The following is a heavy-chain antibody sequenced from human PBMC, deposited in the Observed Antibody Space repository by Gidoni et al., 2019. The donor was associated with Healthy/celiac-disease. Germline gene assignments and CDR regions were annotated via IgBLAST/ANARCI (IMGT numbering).Heavy chain of an antibody. D-gene: IGHD3-16*02. CDR3: ARGAYGFYDYVWGSYRYTPDAFDI. V-gene: IGHV4-34*01. CDR2: INHSGST. Sequence: QVQLQQWGAGLLKPSETLSLTCAVYGGSFSGYYWSWIRQPPGKGLEWIGEINHSGSTNYNPSLKSRVTISVDTSKNQFSLKLSSVTAADTAVYYCARGAYGFYDYVWGSYRYTPDAFDIWGQGTMVTVSS. CDR1: GGSFSGYY. J-gene: IGHJ3*02.